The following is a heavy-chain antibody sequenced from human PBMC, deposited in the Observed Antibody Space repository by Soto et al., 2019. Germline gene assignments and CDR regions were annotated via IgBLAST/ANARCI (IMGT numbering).Heavy chain of an antibody. CDR2: THPSGGST. Sequence: APVKVSCKASGYTFTSYYMHWVRQAPGQGLAWMGLTHPSGGSTSYAQKFQGRVTMTRDTSTSTVYLELSSLSSEDPAVYYVATDKGTAIVNHCFDPRRQRTLVTVSS. CDR1: GYTFTSYY. D-gene: IGHD5-18*01. CDR3: ATDKGTAIVNHCFDP. J-gene: IGHJ5*02. V-gene: IGHV1-46*03.